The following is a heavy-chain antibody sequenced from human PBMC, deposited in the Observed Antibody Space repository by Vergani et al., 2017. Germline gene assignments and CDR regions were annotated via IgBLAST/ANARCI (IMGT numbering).Heavy chain of an antibody. D-gene: IGHD3-10*01. CDR3: ANEGSANRIRGWLDH. J-gene: IGHJ4*02. Sequence: QVQLVASGGGVVQPGRSLRLSCAASGFSFSSFGFHWVRQAPGKGLEWVAFIHYDGSHEYYIDSVKGRFTISRDNSKNTLILQMNGLRAEDTAVYYCANEGSANRIRGWLDHWGQGALVTVSS. CDR1: GFSFSSFG. V-gene: IGHV3-30*02. CDR2: IHYDGSHE.